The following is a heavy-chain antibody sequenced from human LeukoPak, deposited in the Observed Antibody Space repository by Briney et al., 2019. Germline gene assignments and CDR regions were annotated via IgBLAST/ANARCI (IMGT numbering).Heavy chain of an antibody. CDR1: GFTFSSYG. CDR2: IRYDGSNK. D-gene: IGHD3-10*01. Sequence: PGGSLRLSCAASGFTFSSYGMHWVRQAPGKGLEWVAFIRYDGSNKYYADSVKGRFTISRDNSKNTLYLQMNSLRAEDTAVYYCAKDAPFWMVRETYYFDYWGQGTLVTVSS. V-gene: IGHV3-30*02. J-gene: IGHJ4*02. CDR3: AKDAPFWMVRETYYFDY.